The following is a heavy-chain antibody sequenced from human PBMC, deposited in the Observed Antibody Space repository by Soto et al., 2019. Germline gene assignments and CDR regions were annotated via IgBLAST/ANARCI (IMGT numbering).Heavy chain of an antibody. CDR3: ARGHYRYYDSSGYYDCYYGMDV. D-gene: IGHD3-22*01. J-gene: IGHJ6*02. CDR2: IYYSGST. CDR1: GGSISSYY. V-gene: IGHV4-59*01. Sequence: SETLSLTCTVSGGSISSYYWSWIRQPPGKGLEWIGYIYYSGSTNYNPSLKSRVTISVDTSKNQFSLKLSSVTAADTAVYYCARGHYRYYDSSGYYDCYYGMDVWGQGTTVTVSS.